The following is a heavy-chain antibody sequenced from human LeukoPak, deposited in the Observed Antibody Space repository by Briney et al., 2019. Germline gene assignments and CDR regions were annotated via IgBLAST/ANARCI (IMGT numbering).Heavy chain of an antibody. V-gene: IGHV3-23*04. CDR1: GFTFSDYY. CDR3: AKDYVRYSSSWSFDY. CDR2: ISGSGGST. J-gene: IGHJ4*02. D-gene: IGHD6-13*01. Sequence: VQLVESGGGLVKPGGSLRLSCAASGFTFSDYYMSWIRQAPGKGLEWVSTISGSGGSTYYADSVKGRFTISRDNSKNTLYLQMNSLGAEDTAVYYCAKDYVRYSSSWSFDYWGQGTLVTVSS.